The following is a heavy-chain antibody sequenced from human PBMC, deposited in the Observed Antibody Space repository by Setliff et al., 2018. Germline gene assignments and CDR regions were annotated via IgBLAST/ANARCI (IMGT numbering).Heavy chain of an antibody. Sequence: GGSLRLSCAASGFTFSTYWMSWVRQAPGKGLEWVANVNPAGSGKFYVDSVKGRFTISRDNAKNSIYLQMDSLRVEDTAVYYCIDGRNGAWGVYWGQGTLVTAPQ. J-gene: IGHJ4*02. CDR1: GFTFSTYW. D-gene: IGHD4-17*01. CDR2: VNPAGSGK. CDR3: IDGRNGAWGVY. V-gene: IGHV3-7*01.